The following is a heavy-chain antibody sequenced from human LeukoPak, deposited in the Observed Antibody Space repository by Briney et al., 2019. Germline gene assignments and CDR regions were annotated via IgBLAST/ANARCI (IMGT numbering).Heavy chain of an antibody. V-gene: IGHV1-18*01. D-gene: IGHD3-22*01. CDR2: ISAYNGNT. J-gene: IGHJ4*02. Sequence: ASVKVSCKASGYTFTNYGISWVRQAPGQGLEWMGWISAYNGNTNYAQKLQGRVTMTTDTSTSTAYMELRSLRSDDTAVYYCANSHRPHYYNVSGYLSFRYFDYWGQGTPVTVSS. CDR3: ANSHRPHYYNVSGYLSFRYFDY. CDR1: GYTFTNYG.